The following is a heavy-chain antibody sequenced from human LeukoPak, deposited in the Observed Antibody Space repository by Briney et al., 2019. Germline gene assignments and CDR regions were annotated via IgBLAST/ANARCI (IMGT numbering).Heavy chain of an antibody. V-gene: IGHV3-21*01. D-gene: IGHD3-16*01. Sequence: GGSLRLSCPASGFSFSSYSMNWVRQAPGKGLEWVSCISSSNSYIYYADSVKGRFTISRDNAKNSLYLQMNSLRAEDTALYYCARANTYYDPWGQGTLVTVSS. CDR2: ISSSNSYI. CDR1: GFSFSSYS. CDR3: ARANTYYDP. J-gene: IGHJ5*02.